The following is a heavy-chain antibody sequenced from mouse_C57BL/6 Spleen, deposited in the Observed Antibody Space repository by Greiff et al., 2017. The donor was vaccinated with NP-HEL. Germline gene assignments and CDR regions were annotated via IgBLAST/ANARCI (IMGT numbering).Heavy chain of an antibody. CDR3: ARDYDGNHQAMDY. J-gene: IGHJ4*01. D-gene: IGHD2-3*01. Sequence: VKLQQPGAELVMPGASVKLSCKVSGYTFTSYWMYWVKQRLGQRVVWIGEIVSSDSYTNYNQKFKGKFTLTVDKSSSTAYMQLSSLTTEDTTVYYCARDYDGNHQAMDYWGQGTSVTVSA. CDR2: IVSSDSYT. CDR1: GYTFTSYW. V-gene: IGHV1-69*01.